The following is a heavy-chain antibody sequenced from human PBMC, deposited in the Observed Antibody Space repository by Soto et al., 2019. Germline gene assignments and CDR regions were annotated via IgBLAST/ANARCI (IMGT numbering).Heavy chain of an antibody. V-gene: IGHV4-39*02. CDR2: IYYSGST. D-gene: IGHD4-17*01. J-gene: IGHJ4*01. CDR3: AIDFGDFYFDN. CDR1: GDSISSSTYY. Sequence: PSETLSLTCTVSGDSISSSTYYWGWIRQPPGKGLEWIGNIYYSGSTYYNPSLKSRVTVSVDTSKNQFSLKLNSVTAADTAVYYCAIDFGDFYFDNWGHGTLVTVSS.